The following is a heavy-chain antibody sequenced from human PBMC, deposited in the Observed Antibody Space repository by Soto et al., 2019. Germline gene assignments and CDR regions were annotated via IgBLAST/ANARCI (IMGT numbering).Heavy chain of an antibody. V-gene: IGHV3-30*18. CDR1: GFTFSSYG. J-gene: IGHJ4*02. Sequence: QVQLVESGGGVVQPGRSLRLSCAASGFTFSSYGMHWVRQAPGKGLEWVAVISYDGSNKYYADSVKGRFTISRDNSKNTLYLQMNSLRAEDTAVYYCAKGSQDIVVVPAAPRAHYFDYWGQGTLVTVSS. D-gene: IGHD2-2*01. CDR3: AKGSQDIVVVPAAPRAHYFDY. CDR2: ISYDGSNK.